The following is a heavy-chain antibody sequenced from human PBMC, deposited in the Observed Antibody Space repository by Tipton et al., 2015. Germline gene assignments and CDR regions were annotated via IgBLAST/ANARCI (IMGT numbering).Heavy chain of an antibody. CDR3: AREDCGGDCYNDYYYYGMDV. Sequence: SLRLSCAASGFIFSSYWMHWVSQVPGKGLVWVSRINKEGTITNYADSVKGRFTISRDNAKNTLYLQMSSLRSEDTAVYYCAREDCGGDCYNDYYYYGMDVWGQGTTVTVSS. D-gene: IGHD2-21*02. V-gene: IGHV3-74*01. CDR1: GFIFSSYW. CDR2: INKEGTIT. J-gene: IGHJ6*02.